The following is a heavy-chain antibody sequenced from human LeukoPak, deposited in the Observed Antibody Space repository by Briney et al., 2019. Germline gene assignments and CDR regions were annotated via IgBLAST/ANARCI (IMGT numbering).Heavy chain of an antibody. CDR2: IYYSGST. V-gene: IGHV4-39*07. CDR3: ARDRYYDFWSGYYTMGLNNWFDP. J-gene: IGHJ5*02. D-gene: IGHD3-3*01. Sequence: PSETLSLTCTVSGGSISSSSYYWGWIRQPPGKGLEWIGSIYYSGSTYYNPSLKSRVTISVDTSKNQFSLKLSSVTAADTAVYYCARDRYYDFWSGYYTMGLNNWFDPWGQGTLVTVSS. CDR1: GGSISSSSYY.